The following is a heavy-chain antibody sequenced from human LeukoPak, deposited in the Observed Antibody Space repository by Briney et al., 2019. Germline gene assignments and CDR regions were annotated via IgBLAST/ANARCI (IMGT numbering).Heavy chain of an antibody. V-gene: IGHV4-59*01. CDR2: IYYNGST. Sequence: PSETLSLTCTVSGGSISSYYWSWIRQPPGKGLEWIGYIYYNGSTNYNPSLKSRLTISVDTSKNQFSLKLSSVTAADTAMYYCARGGSRGSSCNSAFDIWGHGTMVSVSS. CDR3: ARGGSRGSSCNSAFDI. CDR1: GGSISSYY. J-gene: IGHJ3*02. D-gene: IGHD2-2*02.